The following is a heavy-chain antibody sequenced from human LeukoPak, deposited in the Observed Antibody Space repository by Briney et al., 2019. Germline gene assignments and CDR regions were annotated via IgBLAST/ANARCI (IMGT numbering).Heavy chain of an antibody. Sequence: SVKVSCKASGGTFSSYAISWVRQAPGQGLEWMGGIIPIFGTANYAQKFQGRVTIAADESTSTAYMELSSLRSEDTAVYYCASVVMVRGVSWFDPWGQGTLVTVSS. V-gene: IGHV1-69*13. CDR1: GGTFSSYA. D-gene: IGHD3-10*01. CDR3: ASVVMVRGVSWFDP. J-gene: IGHJ5*02. CDR2: IIPIFGTA.